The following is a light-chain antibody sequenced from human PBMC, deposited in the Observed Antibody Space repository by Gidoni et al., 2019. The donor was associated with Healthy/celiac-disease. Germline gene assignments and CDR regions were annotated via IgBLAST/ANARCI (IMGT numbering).Light chain of an antibody. CDR1: QSISSY. V-gene: IGKV1-39*01. Sequence: DIQMTQSPSSLSASVGDRVTTTCRASQSISSYLNWYQQKPVKAPTLLIYAASSVQSGVPSRFSGSGSGTDFTLTISSLLPEDCATYYCQQSYSTPYTFGQGTKLEIK. CDR2: AAS. CDR3: QQSYSTPYT. J-gene: IGKJ2*01.